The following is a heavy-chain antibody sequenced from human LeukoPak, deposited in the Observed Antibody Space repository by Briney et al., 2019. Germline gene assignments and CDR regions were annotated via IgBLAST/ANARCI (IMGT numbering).Heavy chain of an antibody. CDR2: INCNSGSI. Sequence: TLSRSCAVSGFTFDDYSMHWVRQPPGKGLEWVSGINCNSGSIGYADFGRRLFTISRENAKNSLYLQMNSLRAEDMALYYCAKDMTTVTTGAFDIWGQGTMVTVS. J-gene: IGHJ3*02. CDR3: AKDMTTVTTGAFDI. D-gene: IGHD4-17*01. V-gene: IGHV3-9*03. CDR1: GFTFDDYS.